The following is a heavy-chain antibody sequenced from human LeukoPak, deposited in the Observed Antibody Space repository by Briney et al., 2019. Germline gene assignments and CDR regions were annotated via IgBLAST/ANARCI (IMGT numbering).Heavy chain of an antibody. CDR3: ARAYYYDSSGYYGAFDI. D-gene: IGHD3-22*01. CDR2: IIPIFGTA. Sequence: GSSVKVSCKASGGTFSSYAISWVRQAPGQGLEWMGRIIPIFGTANYAQKFQGRVTITTDESTSTAYVELSSLRSEDTAVYYCARAYYYDSSGYYGAFDIWGQGTMVTVSS. V-gene: IGHV1-69*05. CDR1: GGTFSSYA. J-gene: IGHJ3*02.